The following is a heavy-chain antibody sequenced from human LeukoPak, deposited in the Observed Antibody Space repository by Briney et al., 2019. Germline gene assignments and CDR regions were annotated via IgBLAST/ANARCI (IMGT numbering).Heavy chain of an antibody. V-gene: IGHV3-9*03. Sequence: PGGSLRLSCAGSGFTFIRHWMHWVRQAPGKGLEWVSGISWNSGSIGYADSVKGRFTISRDNAKNSLYLQMNSLRAEDMALYYCAKDATGDSGYFDYWGQGTLVTVSS. CDR2: ISWNSGSI. CDR1: GFTFIRHW. CDR3: AKDATGDSGYFDY. D-gene: IGHD7-27*01. J-gene: IGHJ4*02.